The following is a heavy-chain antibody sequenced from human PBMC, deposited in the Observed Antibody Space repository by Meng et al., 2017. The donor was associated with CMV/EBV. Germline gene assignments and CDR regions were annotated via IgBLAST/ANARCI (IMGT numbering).Heavy chain of an antibody. CDR1: GFTFSSYD. V-gene: IGHV3-13*01. CDR3: ARGTPDITMIVPPVAFDI. D-gene: IGHD3-22*01. CDR2: IGTAGDT. Sequence: ETLSLTCAASGFTFSSYDMHWVRQATGKGLEWVSAIGTAGDTYYPGSVKGRFTISRENAKNSLYLQMNSLRAGDTAVYYCARGTPDITMIVPPVAFDIWGQGTMVTVSS. J-gene: IGHJ3*02.